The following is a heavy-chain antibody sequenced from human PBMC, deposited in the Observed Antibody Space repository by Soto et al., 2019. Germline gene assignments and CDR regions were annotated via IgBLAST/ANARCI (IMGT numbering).Heavy chain of an antibody. CDR3: ARREVDGSSWY. J-gene: IGHJ4*02. D-gene: IGHD6-13*01. Sequence: SETLSLTCTVSGGSISSSSYYWGWIRQPPGKGLEWIGSIYYSGSTYYNPSLKSRVTISVDTSKNQFSLKLSSVTAADTAVYYCARREVDGSSWYWGQGTLVTVSS. CDR1: GGSISSSSYY. CDR2: IYYSGST. V-gene: IGHV4-39*01.